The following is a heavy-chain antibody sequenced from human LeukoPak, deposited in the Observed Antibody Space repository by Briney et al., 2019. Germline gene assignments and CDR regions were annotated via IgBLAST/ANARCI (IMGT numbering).Heavy chain of an antibody. Sequence: GALRLSCAASGFTFSNYWMHWVRQAPGKGLVWVSRINSDGINTSYADSVKGRFTISRDNAKNTLNLQMNSLRAEDTAVYYCARGVTMVRGYYYYYMDVWGKGTTVTISS. CDR2: INSDGINT. J-gene: IGHJ6*03. CDR1: GFTFSNYW. D-gene: IGHD3-10*01. CDR3: ARGVTMVRGYYYYYMDV. V-gene: IGHV3-74*01.